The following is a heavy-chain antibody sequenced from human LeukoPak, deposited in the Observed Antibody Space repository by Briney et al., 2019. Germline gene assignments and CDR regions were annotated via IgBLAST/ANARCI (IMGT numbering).Heavy chain of an antibody. Sequence: GASVKVSCKASGYTFTSYYIHWVRQAPGQLLEWMGLINPSGGSTSHAQKFQGRVTVTRDTSTSTVYMELRSLRSEDTAVYYCAVAYSYGRDTFDIWGQGTMVSVSS. J-gene: IGHJ3*02. CDR2: INPSGGST. V-gene: IGHV1-46*01. CDR3: AVAYSYGRDTFDI. D-gene: IGHD5-18*01. CDR1: GYTFTSYY.